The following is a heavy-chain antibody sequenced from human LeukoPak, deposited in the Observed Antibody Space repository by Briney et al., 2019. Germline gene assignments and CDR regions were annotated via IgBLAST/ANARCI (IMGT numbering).Heavy chain of an antibody. CDR1: GFTFSRHG. J-gene: IGHJ4*02. D-gene: IGHD1-26*01. CDR2: LYYDGSNQ. V-gene: IGHV3-30*12. CDR3: ASLAGGYFIDH. Sequence: GGSLRLSCAASGFTFSRHGMHWVRQAPGKGLEWVASLYYDGSNQNYADSVKGRFTISRDNSKDTLYLQMNSPRVEDTAVYYCASLAGGYFIDHWGQGTLVTVSS.